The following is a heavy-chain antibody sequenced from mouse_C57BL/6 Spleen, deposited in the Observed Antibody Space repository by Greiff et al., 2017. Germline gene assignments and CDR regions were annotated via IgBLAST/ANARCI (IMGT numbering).Heavy chain of an antibody. D-gene: IGHD2-5*01. CDR3: AIYSKDYAMDY. V-gene: IGHV1-74*01. J-gene: IGHJ4*01. CDR1: GYTFTSYW. CDR2: IHPSVSDT. Sequence: VQLQQPGAELVKPGASVKVSCKASGYTFTSYWMHWVKQRPGQGLEWIGRIHPSVSDTNYNQKFKGKATLSVDKSSSTAYMQLSSLTSEDSAVYYCAIYSKDYAMDYWGQGTSVTVSS.